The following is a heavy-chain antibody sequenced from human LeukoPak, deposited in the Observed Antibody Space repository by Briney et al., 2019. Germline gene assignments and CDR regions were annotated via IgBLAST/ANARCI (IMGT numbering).Heavy chain of an antibody. CDR2: ISGSGGST. Sequence: GGSLRLSRAASGFTFSSYAMSWVRQAPGKGLEWVSAISGSGGSTYYADSVKGRFTISRDNSKNTLYLQMNSLRAEDTAVYYCSKAPRRLRGIDILTGYFDYWGQGTLVTVSS. V-gene: IGHV3-23*01. CDR3: SKAPRRLRGIDILTGYFDY. CDR1: GFTFSSYA. D-gene: IGHD3-9*01. J-gene: IGHJ4*02.